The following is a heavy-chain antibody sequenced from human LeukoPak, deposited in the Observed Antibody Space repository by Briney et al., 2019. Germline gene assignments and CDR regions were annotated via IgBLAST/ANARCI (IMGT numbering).Heavy chain of an antibody. D-gene: IGHD1-14*01. CDR3: AKGGPEASAGLSWFDP. CDR2: TFYSGNA. CDR1: GGSISYSY. J-gene: IGHJ5*02. Sequence: SETLSLTCTVSGGSISYSYWHWMRQPPGKGLEWIGHTFYSGNAKYNPSLKSSVAISVDMSKNQFSLNLSSVTAADTAVYYCAKGGPEASAGLSWFDPWGQGTLVTVSS. V-gene: IGHV4-59*01.